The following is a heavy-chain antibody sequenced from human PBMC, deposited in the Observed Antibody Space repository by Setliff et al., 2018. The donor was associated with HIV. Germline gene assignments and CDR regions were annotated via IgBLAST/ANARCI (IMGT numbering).Heavy chain of an antibody. D-gene: IGHD6-19*01. J-gene: IGHJ4*02. CDR3: AKNLYRSPWSPLDY. CDR2: IRYDDSYK. CDR1: GFTFSFYG. Sequence: GGSLRLSCAASGFTFSFYGMHWVRQAPGKGLEWVAFIRYDDSYKFYADSVKGRFTISRDNTKNTLYLQMNSLRADDTAVYYCAKNLYRSPWSPLDYWGQGTLVTVSS. V-gene: IGHV3-30*02.